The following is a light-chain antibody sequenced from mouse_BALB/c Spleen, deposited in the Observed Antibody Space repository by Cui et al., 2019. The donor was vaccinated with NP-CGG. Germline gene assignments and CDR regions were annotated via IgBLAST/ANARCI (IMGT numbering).Light chain of an antibody. V-gene: IGKV4-79*01. CDR1: SSVSSSY. Sequence: HIVLTQSPAIMSASPGARVTMTCSASSSVSSSYLYWYQQKSGSSPKLWIYSISNLASGVPARFIGSGSGTSYSLTINSMEAEDAATYYCQQWSSYPPTFGGGTKLEIK. J-gene: IGKJ2*01. CDR3: QQWSSYPPT. CDR2: SIS.